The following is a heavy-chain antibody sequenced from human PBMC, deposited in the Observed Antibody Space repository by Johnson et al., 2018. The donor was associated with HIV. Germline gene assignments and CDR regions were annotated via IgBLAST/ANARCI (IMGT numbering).Heavy chain of an antibody. CDR3: ARDGDNPRI. D-gene: IGHD7-27*01. V-gene: IGHV3-11*04. J-gene: IGHJ3*02. CDR2: ISSSGSTI. CDR1: GFTFSDYY. Sequence: QVQLVESGGGLVKPGGSLRLSCAASGFTFSDYYMSWIRQAPGKGLEWVSYISSSGSTIHCADSVKGRFTISRDNSNKTVYLQLNSLRAEDTAVYYCARDGDNPRIWGQGTMVTVSS.